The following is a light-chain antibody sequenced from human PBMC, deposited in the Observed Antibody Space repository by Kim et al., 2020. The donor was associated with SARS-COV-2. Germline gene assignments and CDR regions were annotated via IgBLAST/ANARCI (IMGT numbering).Light chain of an antibody. CDR2: DVS. CDR1: SSDFGGYKY. CDR3: SSYRSDTTRV. Sequence: QSALTQPASVSGSPGQSIAISCTGTSSDFGGYKYVSWYQQHPGKAPKLMIYDVSNRPSGVSDRFSGSKSGNTASLIISGLQAEDEANYYCSSYRSDTTRVFGGGTQLTVL. J-gene: IGLJ3*02. V-gene: IGLV2-14*03.